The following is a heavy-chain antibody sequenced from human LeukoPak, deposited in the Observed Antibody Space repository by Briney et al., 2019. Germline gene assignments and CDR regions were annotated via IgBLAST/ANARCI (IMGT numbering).Heavy chain of an antibody. J-gene: IGHJ4*02. CDR1: GGSISSGSYY. Sequence: SETLSLTCTVSGGSISSGSYYWSWIRQPAGKGLEWIGRIYTSGSTNYNPSLKSRVTISVDTSKNQFSLKLSSVTAADTAVYYCARALLLGGATLFFDYWGQGTLVTVSS. CDR3: ARALLLGGATLFFDY. D-gene: IGHD1-26*01. V-gene: IGHV4-61*02. CDR2: IYTSGST.